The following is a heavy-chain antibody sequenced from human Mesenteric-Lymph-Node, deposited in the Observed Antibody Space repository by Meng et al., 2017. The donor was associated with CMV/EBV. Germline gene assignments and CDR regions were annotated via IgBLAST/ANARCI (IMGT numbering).Heavy chain of an antibody. Sequence: ASVKVSCKASTYTFANYGITWVRQAPGQGLEWMGWISAYNGNTNYAQKLQGRVTMTTDTSTSTAYMELRSLRSDDTAVYYCARVYSSSWYVYYFDYWGQGTLVTVSS. J-gene: IGHJ4*02. CDR3: ARVYSSSWYVYYFDY. D-gene: IGHD6-13*01. CDR1: TYTFANYG. CDR2: ISAYNGNT. V-gene: IGHV1-18*01.